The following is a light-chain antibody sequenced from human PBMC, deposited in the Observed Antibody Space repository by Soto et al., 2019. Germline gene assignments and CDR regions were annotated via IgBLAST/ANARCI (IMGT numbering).Light chain of an antibody. V-gene: IGKV1-5*01. J-gene: IGKJ1*01. CDR2: DAS. Sequence: DIQMTQSPSSLSASVGDRVTITCRASQSISSYLNWYHQKPGKAPKLLIYDASSLESGVPQRFSGSGSGTEFTLTISSLQTDDFSTYYCQQYHSYWTFGQGTKVDIK. CDR3: QQYHSYWT. CDR1: QSISSY.